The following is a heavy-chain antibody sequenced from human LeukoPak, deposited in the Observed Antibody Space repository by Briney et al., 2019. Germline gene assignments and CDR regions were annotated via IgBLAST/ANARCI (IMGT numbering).Heavy chain of an antibody. CDR3: ARFARGATVTKYYFDY. CDR2: INPNSGGT. J-gene: IGHJ4*02. Sequence: ASVKVSCXASGYTFTGYYMHWVRQALGQGLEWMARINPNSGGTNYAQTFQGRVIMTGDTSISTAYMELSRLRSDDTAVYYCARFARGATVTKYYFDYWGQGTLVTVSS. D-gene: IGHD4-17*01. CDR1: GYTFTGYY. V-gene: IGHV1-2*06.